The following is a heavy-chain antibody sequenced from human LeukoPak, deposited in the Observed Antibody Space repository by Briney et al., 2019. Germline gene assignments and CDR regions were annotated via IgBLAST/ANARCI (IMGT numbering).Heavy chain of an antibody. J-gene: IGHJ3*02. Sequence: SETLSLTCTVSGGSISSSSYYWGWIRQPPGKGLEWIGSIYYSGSTYYNPSLKSRVTISVDTSKNQFSLKLSSVTAEDTAVYYCARHPDYVPGAFDIWGQGTMVTVSS. D-gene: IGHD4-17*01. CDR3: ARHPDYVPGAFDI. CDR1: GGSISSSSYY. CDR2: IYYSGST. V-gene: IGHV4-39*01.